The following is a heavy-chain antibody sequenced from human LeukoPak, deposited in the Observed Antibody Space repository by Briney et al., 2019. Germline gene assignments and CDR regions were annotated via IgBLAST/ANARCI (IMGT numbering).Heavy chain of an antibody. CDR3: ARDLVLGGYCSGGSCYRYWFDP. D-gene: IGHD2-15*01. J-gene: IGHJ5*02. Sequence: ASVKVSCKASGYTFTGYYMHWVRQAPGQGLDWMGWINPNSGGTNYAQKFQGRVTMTRDTSISTAYMELSRLRYDDTAVYYCARDLVLGGYCSGGSCYRYWFDPWGQGTLVTVSS. V-gene: IGHV1-2*02. CDR2: INPNSGGT. CDR1: GYTFTGYY.